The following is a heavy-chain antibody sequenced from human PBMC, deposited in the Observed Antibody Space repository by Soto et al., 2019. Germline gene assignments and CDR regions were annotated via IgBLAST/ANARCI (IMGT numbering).Heavy chain of an antibody. CDR2: IGTAGDT. Sequence: GGSLRLSSAASGFTFSSYDMHWVRQATGQGLEWVSAIGTAGDTYYPGSVKGRFTISRENAKNSLYLQMNSLRAGDTAVYYCARAGVYCTNGVCFPGAFDIWGQGTMVTVSS. V-gene: IGHV3-13*01. CDR1: GFTFSSYD. J-gene: IGHJ3*02. D-gene: IGHD2-8*01. CDR3: ARAGVYCTNGVCFPGAFDI.